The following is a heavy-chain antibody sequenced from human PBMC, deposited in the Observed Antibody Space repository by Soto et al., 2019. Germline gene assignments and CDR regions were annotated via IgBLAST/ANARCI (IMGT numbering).Heavy chain of an antibody. D-gene: IGHD6-6*01. Sequence: EVQLVETGGGLIQPGGSLRLSCAASGFTVSSNFMNWVRQAPGKGLEWVSVIYSGGSTYYADSVKGRFTISRDNSNNTLYLHMNSLRAEDTAVYYCAKGGVWDSRSSGGVDYWGQGTLVTVSS. CDR2: IYSGGST. CDR3: AKGGVWDSRSSGGVDY. J-gene: IGHJ4*02. V-gene: IGHV3-53*05. CDR1: GFTVSSNF.